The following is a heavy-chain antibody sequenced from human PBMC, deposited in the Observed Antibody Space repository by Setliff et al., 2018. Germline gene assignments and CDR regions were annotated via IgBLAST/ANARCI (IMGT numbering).Heavy chain of an antibody. CDR1: GGSISPYY. J-gene: IGHJ1*01. CDR2: IFYSGSA. D-gene: IGHD3-22*01. Sequence: SETLSLTCSVSGGSISPYYWIWTRQSPGKGLEWIGYIFYSGSARYNPSLESRVTMSVDTSKNQISLKLTSVTAADTAVYYCARQDRFYDRSVFVEYFQHWGQGALVTVSS. V-gene: IGHV4-59*08. CDR3: ARQDRFYDRSVFVEYFQH.